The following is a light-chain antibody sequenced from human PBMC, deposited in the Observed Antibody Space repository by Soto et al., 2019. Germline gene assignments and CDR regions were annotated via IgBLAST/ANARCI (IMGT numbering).Light chain of an antibody. J-gene: IGKJ2*01. Sequence: EIVLTQSPGTLSLSPGERATLSCRASQSVSSSYLAWYQQKPGQAPRLLIYDAFSSDTGIPDRFSGSGSGTDFTLTISRLEPEDFAVYYCQQYGSSPRTFGQGTKLEIK. CDR2: DAF. CDR3: QQYGSSPRT. CDR1: QSVSSSY. V-gene: IGKV3-20*01.